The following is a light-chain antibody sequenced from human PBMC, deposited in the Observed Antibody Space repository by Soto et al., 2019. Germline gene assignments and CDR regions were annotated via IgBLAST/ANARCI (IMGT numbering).Light chain of an antibody. V-gene: IGKV3D-20*02. CDR3: QQHSNWPPT. CDR1: QNIVDNY. Sequence: IVLTQSPGILSLSPGDRATLSCRASQNIVDNYLAWYQQKPGQAPRLLIYDASRRATGISERFSGSGSGTDFTLTISRLEPEDFAVYYCQQHSNWPPTFGRGTKVDIK. J-gene: IGKJ1*01. CDR2: DAS.